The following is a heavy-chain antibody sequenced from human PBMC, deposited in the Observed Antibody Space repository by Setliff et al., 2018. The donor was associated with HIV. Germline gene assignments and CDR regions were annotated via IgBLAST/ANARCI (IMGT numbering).Heavy chain of an antibody. Sequence: SETLSLTCTVSGGSISSGSYYWSWIRQPAGKGLEWIGHIYTSGSTNYNPSLKSRVTISVDTSKNQFSLKLSSVTAADTAVYYCARGPRTMVRGVIWVSGAFDIWGQGTTVTVSS. J-gene: IGHJ3*02. CDR1: GGSISSGSYY. D-gene: IGHD3-10*01. CDR2: IYTSGST. V-gene: IGHV4-61*09. CDR3: ARGPRTMVRGVIWVSGAFDI.